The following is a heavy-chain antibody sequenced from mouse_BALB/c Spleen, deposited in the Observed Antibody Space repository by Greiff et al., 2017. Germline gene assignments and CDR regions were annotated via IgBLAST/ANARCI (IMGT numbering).Heavy chain of an antibody. CDR2: IWAGGST. CDR3: ARDVYYGNQYSYAMDY. D-gene: IGHD2-1*01. V-gene: IGHV2-9*02. J-gene: IGHJ4*01. Sequence: VMLVESGPGLVAPSQSLSITCTVSGFSLTSYGVHWVRQPPGKGLEWLGVIWAGGSTNYNSALMSRLSISKDNSKSQVFLKMNSLQTDDTAMYYCARDVYYGNQYSYAMDYWGQGTSVTVSS. CDR1: GFSLTSYG.